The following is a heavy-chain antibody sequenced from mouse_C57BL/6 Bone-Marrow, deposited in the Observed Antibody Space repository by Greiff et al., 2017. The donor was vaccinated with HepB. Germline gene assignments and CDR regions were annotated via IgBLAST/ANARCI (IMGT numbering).Heavy chain of an antibody. CDR3: ARHQGYGSRWFAY. J-gene: IGHJ3*01. V-gene: IGHV5-6*01. Sequence: EVQGVESGGDLVKPGGSLKLSCAASGFTFSSYGMSWVRQTPDKRLEWVATISSGGSYTYYPESVKGRFTISRDNAKNTLYLQMSSLKSEETAMYYCARHQGYGSRWFAYWGQGTLVTVSA. D-gene: IGHD1-1*01. CDR2: ISSGGSYT. CDR1: GFTFSSYG.